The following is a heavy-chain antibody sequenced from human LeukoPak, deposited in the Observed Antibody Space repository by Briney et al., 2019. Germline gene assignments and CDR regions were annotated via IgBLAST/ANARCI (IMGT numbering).Heavy chain of an antibody. J-gene: IGHJ5*02. CDR2: ITDIHDIT. CDR1: GFAFSRYT. V-gene: IGHV3-23*01. CDR3: ARVIRGDWFDP. Sequence: GGSLRLSCAASGFAFSRYTISWVRQAPGKGLEWVSTITDIHDITYNADFVKGRFTISRDNSKNTLYLQMNSLRVADTALYYCARVIRGDWFDPWGQGTLVTVSS. D-gene: IGHD3-10*01.